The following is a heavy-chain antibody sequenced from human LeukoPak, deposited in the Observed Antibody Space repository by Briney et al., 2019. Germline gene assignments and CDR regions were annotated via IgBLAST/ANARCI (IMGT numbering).Heavy chain of an antibody. V-gene: IGHV3-7*03. Sequence: SGGSLRLSCAASGFSFSTYWMSWVRQAPGKGLEWVANIKQDESEKYYVDSVKGRFTISRDNTKNSLYLQMNSLRVEDTAVYYCASGRQLSRWGQGTLVTVSS. D-gene: IGHD2-2*01. J-gene: IGHJ4*02. CDR3: ASGRQLSR. CDR1: GFSFSTYW. CDR2: IKQDESEK.